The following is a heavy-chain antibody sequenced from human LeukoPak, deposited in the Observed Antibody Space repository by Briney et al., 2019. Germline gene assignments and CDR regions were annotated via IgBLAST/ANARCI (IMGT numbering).Heavy chain of an antibody. D-gene: IGHD1-14*01. CDR1: GFTFSDYY. Sequence: GGSLRLSCAASGFTFSDYYMTWIRQAPGKGLEWVSYISSSSTYTHSADSVKGRFTISRDNAKNSVYLQMDSLRDEDTAVYYCATPATGYWGQGTLVTVSS. CDR3: ATPATGY. J-gene: IGHJ4*02. V-gene: IGHV3-11*06. CDR2: ISSSSTYT.